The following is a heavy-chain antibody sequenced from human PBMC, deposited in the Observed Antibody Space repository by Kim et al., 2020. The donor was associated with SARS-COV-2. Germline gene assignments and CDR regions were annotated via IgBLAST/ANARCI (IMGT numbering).Heavy chain of an antibody. J-gene: IGHJ6*02. V-gene: IGHV3-30*02. CDR3: AKQGYIFKLNTYYGMDL. Sequence: LKGRFTVSRDYSKNTRSLQMNSLTAEDTAVYYCAKQGYIFKLNTYYGMDLWGQGTTVTVSS. D-gene: IGHD5-12*01.